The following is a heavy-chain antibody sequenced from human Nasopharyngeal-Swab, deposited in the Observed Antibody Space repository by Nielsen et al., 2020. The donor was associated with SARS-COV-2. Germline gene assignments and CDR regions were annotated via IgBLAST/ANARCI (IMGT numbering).Heavy chain of an antibody. CDR3: ATWELPRGNFDY. V-gene: IGHV3-11*04. J-gene: IGHJ4*02. D-gene: IGHD1-26*01. CDR1: GFTFSDYY. Sequence: GESLKISCAASGFTFSDYYMSWIRQAPGKGLEWVSYISSSGSTIYYADSVKGRFTISRDNAKNSLYLQMTSLRAEDTAVYYCATWELPRGNFDYWGQGTLVTVSS. CDR2: ISSSGSTI.